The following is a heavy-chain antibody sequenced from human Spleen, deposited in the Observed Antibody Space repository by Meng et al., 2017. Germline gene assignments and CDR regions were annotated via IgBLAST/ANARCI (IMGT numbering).Heavy chain of an antibody. J-gene: IGHJ4*02. CDR3: SRGGVEGYLDY. CDR1: GYTFTDYH. V-gene: IGHV1-2*06. Sequence: ASVKVSCKASGYTFTDYHIDWVRQAPGHGLEWMGRINPNTGGTNYAEKFRGRVTMTRDTSISTVYMELSRVRSDDTTVYYCSRGGVEGYLDYWGQGTLVTVSS. CDR2: INPNTGGT. D-gene: IGHD6-25*01.